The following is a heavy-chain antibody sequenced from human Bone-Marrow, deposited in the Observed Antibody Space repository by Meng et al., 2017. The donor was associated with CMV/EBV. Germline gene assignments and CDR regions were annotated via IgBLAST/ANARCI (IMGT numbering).Heavy chain of an antibody. J-gene: IGHJ6*02. Sequence: ASVKVSCKASGYTFTSYDINWVRQATGQGLEWMGWRNPNSGNTGYAQKFQGRVTITRNSSISTAYMELSSLRSEDTAVYYCARDFSSSWYMAKYNYYGMDVWGQGTTVTVSS. CDR1: GYTFTSYD. V-gene: IGHV1-8*03. CDR3: ARDFSSSWYMAKYNYYGMDV. CDR2: RNPNSGNT. D-gene: IGHD6-13*01.